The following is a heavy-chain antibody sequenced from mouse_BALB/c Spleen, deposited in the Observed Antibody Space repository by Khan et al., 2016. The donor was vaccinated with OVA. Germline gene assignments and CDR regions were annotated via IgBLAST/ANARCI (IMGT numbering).Heavy chain of an antibody. D-gene: IGHD2-1*01. CDR1: GYSFTDYN. Sequence: VQLKQSGPELVKPGASVKVSCKASGYSFTDYNMYWVKQSHGKSLEWIGYIDPYNGGTSYNQKFKGKATLTVDKSSSTAFMHLNSLTSEDSAVYYCSKMGEDGNFYWYFDVWGAGTTVTVSA. CDR3: SKMGEDGNFYWYFDV. J-gene: IGHJ1*01. V-gene: IGHV1S135*01. CDR2: IDPYNGGT.